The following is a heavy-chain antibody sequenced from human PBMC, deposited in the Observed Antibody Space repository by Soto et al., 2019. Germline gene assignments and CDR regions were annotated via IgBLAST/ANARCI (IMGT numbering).Heavy chain of an antibody. D-gene: IGHD4-17*01. V-gene: IGHV3-48*03. J-gene: IGHJ4*02. Sequence: EMQLVQSGGGLVQPGGSLRLSCAASGFTFSSYEMHWVRQAPGKGLEWISYISSSGTGTYYADSVRGRFTMSRDNTKNSVSLQMYSLRAEDTAIYHCVRDLHEPLAADALREANWGQGTQVTVSS. CDR2: ISSSGTGT. CDR3: VRDLHEPLAADALREAN. CDR1: GFTFSSYE.